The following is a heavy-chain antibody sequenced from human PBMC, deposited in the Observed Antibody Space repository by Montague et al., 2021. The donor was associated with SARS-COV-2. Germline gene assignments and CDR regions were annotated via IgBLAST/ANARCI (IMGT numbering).Heavy chain of an antibody. J-gene: IGHJ3*02. D-gene: IGHD3-22*01. CDR2: IYTSGST. CDR1: GGSFSSGSYY. V-gene: IGHV4-61*02. CDR3: ARVPPYYYDSSGYYSGAFDI. Sequence: TLSLTCTVSGGSFSSGSYYWSWIRQPAGKGLEWIGRIYTSGSTNYNPSLKSRVTISVDTSKNQFSLKLSSVTAADTAVYYCARVPPYYYDSSGYYSGAFDIWGQGTMVTVSS.